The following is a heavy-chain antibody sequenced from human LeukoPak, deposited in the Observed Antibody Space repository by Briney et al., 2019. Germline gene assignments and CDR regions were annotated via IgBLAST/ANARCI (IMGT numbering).Heavy chain of an antibody. D-gene: IGHD6-13*01. V-gene: IGHV4-4*07. CDR2: IYTSGST. J-gene: IGHJ1*01. CDR1: GYSISSGYY. CDR3: AREDSSPHEYFQH. Sequence: SETLSLTCTVSGYSISSGYYWSWIRQPAVKGLEWIGRIYTSGSTNYNPSLKSRVTMSVDTSKNQFSLKLSSVTAADTAVYYCAREDSSPHEYFQHWGQGTLVTVSS.